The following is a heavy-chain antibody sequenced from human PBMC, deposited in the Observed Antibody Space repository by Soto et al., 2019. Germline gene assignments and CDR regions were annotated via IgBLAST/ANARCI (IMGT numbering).Heavy chain of an antibody. CDR3: AKVPGSEQLVLNWFDP. CDR1: GFTFSSYA. D-gene: IGHD6-6*01. V-gene: IGHV3-23*01. CDR2: ISGSGGST. Sequence: EVQLLESGGGLVQPGGSLRLSCAASGFTFSSYAMSWVRQAPGKGLEWVSAISGSGGSTYYADSVKGRFTISRDNSKNPLYLQMNSLRAEETAIYYCAKVPGSEQLVLNWFDPWGQGTLVTVSS. J-gene: IGHJ5*02.